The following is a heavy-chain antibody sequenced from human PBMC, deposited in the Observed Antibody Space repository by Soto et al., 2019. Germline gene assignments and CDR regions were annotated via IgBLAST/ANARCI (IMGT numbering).Heavy chain of an antibody. CDR1: GFTFSSSA. Sequence: EVQLLESGGGLVQPGASLRLSCAASGFTFSSSAMTWVRQAPGKGLEWVSAISGSSAAIYYADSVKGRFTISRDNSKNTLYLQIHSLRAEDTAIYYCAKGGLGLYNLYGLEVWGQGTTVTVSS. CDR2: ISGSSAAI. D-gene: IGHD2-2*02. J-gene: IGHJ6*02. V-gene: IGHV3-23*01. CDR3: AKGGLGLYNLYGLEV.